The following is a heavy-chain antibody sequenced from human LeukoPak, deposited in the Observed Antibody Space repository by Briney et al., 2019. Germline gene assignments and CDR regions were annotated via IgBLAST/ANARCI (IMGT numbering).Heavy chain of an antibody. J-gene: IGHJ4*02. CDR2: INSDGYYM. CDR3: SRKFRSGSLAGDPDY. D-gene: IGHD3-10*01. V-gene: IGHV3-21*01. CDR1: GFMFSSNW. Sequence: PGGSLRLSCAASGFMFSSNWMSWVRQAPGKGLEWVSSINSDGYYMYYADSVKGRFIISRDNAKNSLYLQMNSLRAEDTAVYYCSRKFRSGSLAGDPDYWGQGTLVTVSS.